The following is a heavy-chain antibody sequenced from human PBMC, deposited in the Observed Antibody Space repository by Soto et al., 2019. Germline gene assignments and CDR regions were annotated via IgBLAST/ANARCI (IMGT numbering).Heavy chain of an antibody. CDR2: IHYTGTT. CDR3: ARAAYNIDN. V-gene: IGHV4-59*02. CDR1: GGSVSSYY. D-gene: IGHD1-1*01. Sequence: QVQLQESGPGLVKPSETLSLTCTVSGGSVSSYYWSWIRQSLGKGLEWIGYIHYTGTTNYSPSLKSRVTISVDTSKNQFSLKLNSVTAADTAVYYCARAAYNIDNWGQGTLVTVSS. J-gene: IGHJ4*02.